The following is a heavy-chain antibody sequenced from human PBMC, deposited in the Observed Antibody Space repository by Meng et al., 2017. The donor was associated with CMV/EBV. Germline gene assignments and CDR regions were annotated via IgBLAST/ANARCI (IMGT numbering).Heavy chain of an antibody. CDR3: ARDRGYSGYDTTEPSDYYGMDV. Sequence: GGSLRLSCAASGFTVSSNEMSWVRQAPGKGLEWVSSISGGSTYYADSRKGRFTISRDNSKNTLHLQMNSLRAEDTAVYYCARDRGYSGYDTTEPSDYYGMDVWGQGTTVTVSS. V-gene: IGHV3-38-3*01. CDR1: GFTVSSNE. J-gene: IGHJ6*02. CDR2: ISGGST. D-gene: IGHD5-12*01.